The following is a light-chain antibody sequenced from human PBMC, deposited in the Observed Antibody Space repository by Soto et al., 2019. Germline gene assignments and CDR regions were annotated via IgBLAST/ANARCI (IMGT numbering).Light chain of an antibody. Sequence: EIVLTQSPATLSLSPGERATLSCRASQSVGTYLAWFQHKPGPAHRLLIYDASNRATGIPARFSGSGSGTDYSLAISSLEPEEFALYYCQQRSDWLTLGGGTKVEIK. V-gene: IGKV3-11*01. CDR1: QSVGTY. CDR3: QQRSDWLT. CDR2: DAS. J-gene: IGKJ4*01.